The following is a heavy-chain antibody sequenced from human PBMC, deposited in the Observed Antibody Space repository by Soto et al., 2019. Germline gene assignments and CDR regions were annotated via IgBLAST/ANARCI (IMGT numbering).Heavy chain of an antibody. CDR3: ARGLGNYYYGMDV. Sequence: QVQLVESGGGVVQPGRSLRLSCGASGFTFSIYGMHWVRQAPGKGLEWVAVIWYDGSNKYYADSVKGRFTISRDNSKNTLYLQLNSLRAEDTAVYYCARGLGNYYYGMDVWGQGTTVTVSS. D-gene: IGHD7-27*01. CDR1: GFTFSIYG. V-gene: IGHV3-33*01. J-gene: IGHJ6*02. CDR2: IWYDGSNK.